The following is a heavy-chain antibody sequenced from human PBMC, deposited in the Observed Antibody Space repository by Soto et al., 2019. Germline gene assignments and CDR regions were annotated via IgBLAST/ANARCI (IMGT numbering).Heavy chain of an antibody. CDR3: AKVPLEWTDTFCHCLDV. CDR1: GFTSGNYA. Sequence: LESGVGLVPPGGSLRLSCSASGFTSGNYAMTLVRQAPGKGLEWVASSGSGGKTQFVDSVKGRFSISRDTLKNSLYLQMNNVRVEDTAVYFCAKVPLEWTDTFCHCLDVWGRGTTVTVSS. D-gene: IGHD3-3*01. J-gene: IGHJ6*01. V-gene: IGHV3-23*01. CDR2: SSGSGGKT.